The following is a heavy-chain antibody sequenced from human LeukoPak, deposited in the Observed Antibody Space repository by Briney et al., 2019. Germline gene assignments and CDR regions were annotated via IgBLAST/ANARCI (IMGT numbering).Heavy chain of an antibody. J-gene: IGHJ5*02. CDR3: ARAGRYGDYAWFDP. Sequence: ASVKVSCKASGYTFTSYGISWVRQAPGQGLEWMGWISAYNGNTNYAQKLQGRVTMTTDTSTSTVYMELSSLRSEDTAVYYCARAGRYGDYAWFDPWGQGTLVTVSS. D-gene: IGHD4-17*01. CDR2: ISAYNGNT. CDR1: GYTFTSYG. V-gene: IGHV1-18*01.